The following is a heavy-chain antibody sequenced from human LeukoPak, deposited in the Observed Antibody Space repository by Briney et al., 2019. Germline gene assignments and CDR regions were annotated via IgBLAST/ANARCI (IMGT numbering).Heavy chain of an antibody. CDR3: ARQRDYGGNSGEFGFDY. CDR1: GYSFTSYW. Sequence: GESLKISCKGSGYSFTSYWIGWVRQMPGKGLEWMGIIYPGDSDTRYSPSFQGQVTISADRSISTAYLQWSSLKASDTAMYYCARQRDYGGNSGEFGFDYWGQGTLVTVSS. D-gene: IGHD4-23*01. CDR2: IYPGDSDT. J-gene: IGHJ4*02. V-gene: IGHV5-51*01.